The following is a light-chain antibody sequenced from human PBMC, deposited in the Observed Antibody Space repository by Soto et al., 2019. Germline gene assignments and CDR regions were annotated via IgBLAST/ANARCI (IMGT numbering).Light chain of an antibody. J-gene: IGKJ5*01. Sequence: EIMMTQSPVTLSVSPGERATLSCRASQSVNSSLAWYQQKPGQAPRLLIYGASTRATGIPARFSGSGSSTEFTLTISSLQSEDFAVYYCQQYHDWPLTFGGGTRLEIK. CDR1: QSVNSS. V-gene: IGKV3-15*01. CDR2: GAS. CDR3: QQYHDWPLT.